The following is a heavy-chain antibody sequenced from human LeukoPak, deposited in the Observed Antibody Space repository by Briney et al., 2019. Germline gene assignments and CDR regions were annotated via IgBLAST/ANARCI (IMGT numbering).Heavy chain of an antibody. J-gene: IGHJ4*02. CDR2: ISGSGGST. CDR1: GFTFSSYA. V-gene: IGHV3-23*01. D-gene: IGHD1-26*01. Sequence: PGGSLRLSCAASGFTFSSYAMSWVRQAPGKGLEWVSAISGSGGSTYYADSVKGRFTISRDNSKNTLYLQMSSLRAEDTAVYYCAKGKVGATLYYFDYWGQGTLVTVSS. CDR3: AKGKVGATLYYFDY.